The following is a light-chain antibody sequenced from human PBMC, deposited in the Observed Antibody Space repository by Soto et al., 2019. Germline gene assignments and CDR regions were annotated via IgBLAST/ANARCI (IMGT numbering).Light chain of an antibody. CDR2: GAS. J-gene: IGKJ1*01. CDR3: QQHGSSPWT. V-gene: IGKV3-20*01. Sequence: EIVLTQSPGTLSLSPGERATLSCRARQSVNSSYLAWYQQRPGQAPRLLIYGASIRATGIPDRFSGSGSGTDFTLTISRLEPEDFAVYFCQQHGSSPWTFGQGTKVEIK. CDR1: QSVNSSY.